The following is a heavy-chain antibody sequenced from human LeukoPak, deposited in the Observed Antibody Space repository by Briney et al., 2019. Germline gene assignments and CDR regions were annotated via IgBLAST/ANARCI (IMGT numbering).Heavy chain of an antibody. CDR2: IIPIFHTA. D-gene: IGHD2-15*01. Sequence: SVKVSCKASGGTFISYAISWVRQAPGQGLEWMGGIIPIFHTANYAQKFQGRVTITADESTSTAYMELSSLRSEDSAVYYCAGIGYCGGGSCTDFDYWGQGTLVTVSS. J-gene: IGHJ4*02. CDR1: GGTFISYA. CDR3: AGIGYCGGGSCTDFDY. V-gene: IGHV1-69*13.